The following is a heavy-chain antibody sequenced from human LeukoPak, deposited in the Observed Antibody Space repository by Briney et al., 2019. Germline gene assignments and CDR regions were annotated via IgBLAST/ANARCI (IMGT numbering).Heavy chain of an antibody. Sequence: GGSLRLSCAASGLTFINFGMTWVRQAPGKGLEWVSGISGSGDSTYYADSVKGRFTLSRDNSKNTLYLQMNSLRAEDTAVYYCARRSGIAVAGAFDYWGQGTLVTVSS. CDR3: ARRSGIAVAGAFDY. D-gene: IGHD6-19*01. V-gene: IGHV3-23*01. J-gene: IGHJ4*02. CDR2: ISGSGDST. CDR1: GLTFINFG.